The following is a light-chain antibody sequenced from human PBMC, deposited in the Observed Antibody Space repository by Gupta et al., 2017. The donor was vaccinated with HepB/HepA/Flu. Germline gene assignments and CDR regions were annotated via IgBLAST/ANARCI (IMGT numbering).Light chain of an antibody. Sequence: QSALTHPASVAPAPGETVTNSCTGTSSNVENNYVSWYQQLPGAAPKLLIHTNDARPSGIPDRFSGSKSGTSATLGIAGLQTGDEADYYCGTWDDTLSHVVFGGGTKLTVL. CDR1: SSNVENNY. J-gene: IGLJ2*01. V-gene: IGLV1-51*02. CDR2: TND. CDR3: GTWDDTLSHVV.